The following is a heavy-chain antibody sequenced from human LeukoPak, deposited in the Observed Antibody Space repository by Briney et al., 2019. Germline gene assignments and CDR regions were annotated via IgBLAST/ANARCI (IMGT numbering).Heavy chain of an antibody. V-gene: IGHV4-34*01. D-gene: IGHD3-22*01. J-gene: IGHJ4*02. Sequence: SETLSLTCAVYGGSFSGYYWSWIRQPPGKGLEWIGEINHSGSTNYNPSLKSRVIISVDTSKNQFSLKLSSVTAADTAVYYCARASGYPKVVISPLDYWGQGTLVTVSS. CDR1: GGSFSGYY. CDR2: INHSGST. CDR3: ARASGYPKVVISPLDY.